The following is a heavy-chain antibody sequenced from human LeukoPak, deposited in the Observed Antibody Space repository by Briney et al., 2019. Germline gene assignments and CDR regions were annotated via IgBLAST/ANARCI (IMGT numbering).Heavy chain of an antibody. Sequence: ASVKVSFKASVYTFTSYDMHWVRQAPGQGLEWMGIINPSGGSTSYAQIFQGRVTMTRDTSTSTVYMGLSSLRSEDTAVYYCARGGSSWYRGSFQHWGQGTLVTVSS. V-gene: IGHV1-46*01. CDR3: ARGGSSWYRGSFQH. D-gene: IGHD6-13*01. CDR2: INPSGGST. CDR1: VYTFTSYD. J-gene: IGHJ1*01.